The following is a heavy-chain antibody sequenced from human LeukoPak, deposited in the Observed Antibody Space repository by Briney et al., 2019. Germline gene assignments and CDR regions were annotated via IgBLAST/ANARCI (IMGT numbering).Heavy chain of an antibody. Sequence: PGGSLRLSCAASGFTFSTYAMIWVPQAPGKGLEWVSGISGSGSSPYSADSVKGRILISRDNSKNTLYLQMNGLGAEDTAVYYCAKARDFDFWSGYSNWFDPWGQGTLVTVSS. D-gene: IGHD3-3*01. CDR3: AKARDFDFWSGYSNWFDP. CDR2: ISGSGSSP. V-gene: IGHV3-23*01. CDR1: GFTFSTYA. J-gene: IGHJ5*02.